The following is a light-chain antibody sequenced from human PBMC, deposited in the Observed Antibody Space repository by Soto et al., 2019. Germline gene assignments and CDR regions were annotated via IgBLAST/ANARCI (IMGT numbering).Light chain of an antibody. CDR1: QSVRSN. CDR2: GAC. V-gene: IGKV3-15*01. CDR3: QHYNNLWG. J-gene: IGKJ4*01. Sequence: EIVMTQSPATLSVSPGERVTLSCRASQSVRSNLAWYQQKPGQVPRVLIYGACTRAIGIPDRFSGSGSGTEFTLTISSLQYDDFAVYYCQHYNNLWGFGGGTKVEIK.